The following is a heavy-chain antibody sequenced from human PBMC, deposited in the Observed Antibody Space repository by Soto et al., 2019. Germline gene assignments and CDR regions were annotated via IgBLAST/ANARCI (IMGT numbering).Heavy chain of an antibody. CDR2: IYHSGST. J-gene: IGHJ4*02. CDR1: GGSISSGGYS. Sequence: QLQLQESGSGLVKPSQTLSLTCAVSGGSISSGGYSWSWIRQPPGKGLEWIGYIYHSGSTYYNPSLKSRVTIAVDKSKNQFSLKLSSVTAADTAVYSCAAGGGLPRYYWGQGTLVTVSS. V-gene: IGHV4-30-2*01. D-gene: IGHD5-12*01. CDR3: AAGGGLPRYY.